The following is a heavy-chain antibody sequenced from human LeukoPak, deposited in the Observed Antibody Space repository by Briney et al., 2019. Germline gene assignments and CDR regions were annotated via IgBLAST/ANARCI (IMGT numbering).Heavy chain of an antibody. CDR1: GGSISSSSYY. D-gene: IGHD3-10*01. Sequence: SETLSLTCTVSGGSISSSSYYWGWIRQPPGKGLEWIGSIYYSGNTYYNPSLKSRVTISVDTSKNQFSLKLSSVTAADTAVYYCARHPTRLYYYGSGTHSNFDYWGQGTLVTVSS. CDR2: IYYSGNT. V-gene: IGHV4-39*01. J-gene: IGHJ4*02. CDR3: ARHPTRLYYYGSGTHSNFDY.